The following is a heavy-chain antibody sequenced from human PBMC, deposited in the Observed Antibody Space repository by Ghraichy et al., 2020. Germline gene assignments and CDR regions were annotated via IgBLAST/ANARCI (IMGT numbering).Heavy chain of an antibody. CDR1: GGSISSYY. J-gene: IGHJ5*02. CDR3: ARHGTYPTMVRGPRGWFDP. CDR2: IYYSWST. D-gene: IGHD3-10*01. Sequence: SETLSLTCTVSGGSISSYYWSWIRQPPGKGLEWIGYIYYSWSTNYNPSLKSRVTLSLDTSKNQFSLKLSSVTAGDPAVYYCARHGTYPTMVRGPRGWFDPWGQGTLVTVSS. V-gene: IGHV4-59*08.